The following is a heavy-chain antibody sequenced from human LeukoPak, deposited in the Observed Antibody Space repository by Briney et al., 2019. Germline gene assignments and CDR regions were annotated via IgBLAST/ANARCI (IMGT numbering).Heavy chain of an antibody. D-gene: IGHD5-18*01. CDR1: GFTFSSYS. Sequence: GESLRPSCAASGFTFSSYSMNWVRQAPGKGLEWVAGIFGSGGSPHYADPVKGRFTISRDNSRNTVYLQINSLRAEDTAVYYCGKTTVGYSSGQKPAWPVDYWGQGTLVTVSS. J-gene: IGHJ4*02. CDR2: IFGSGGSP. CDR3: GKTTVGYSSGQKPAWPVDY. V-gene: IGHV3-23*01.